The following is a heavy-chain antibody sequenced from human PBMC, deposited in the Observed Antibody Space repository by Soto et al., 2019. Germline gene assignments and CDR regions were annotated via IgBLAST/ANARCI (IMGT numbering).Heavy chain of an antibody. Sequence: GGSLRLSCAASGFTFSSYGMHWVRQAPGKGLEWVAVISYDGSNKYYADSVKGRFTISRDNSKNTLYLQMNSLRAEDTAVYYCAKRPGREPKTYYYYGMDVWGQGTTVTVSS. CDR2: ISYDGSNK. CDR3: AKRPGREPKTYYYYGMDV. J-gene: IGHJ6*02. CDR1: GFTFSSYG. V-gene: IGHV3-30*18.